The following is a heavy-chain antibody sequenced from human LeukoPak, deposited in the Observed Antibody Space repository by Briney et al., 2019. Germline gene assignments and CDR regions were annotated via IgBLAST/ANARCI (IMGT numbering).Heavy chain of an antibody. J-gene: IGHJ4*02. Sequence: KPGESLKISFRGFGXTFTSYCIGWVRQMPGKGLEWMGIIYPGDSETRYSPSFQGHVSMSADMSITTAYLQWRSLEASDTAIYYCARHGLGSDGYHYFDYWGQGTLVTVSS. D-gene: IGHD3-10*01. CDR1: GXTFTSYC. V-gene: IGHV5-51*01. CDR3: ARHGLGSDGYHYFDY. CDR2: IYPGDSET.